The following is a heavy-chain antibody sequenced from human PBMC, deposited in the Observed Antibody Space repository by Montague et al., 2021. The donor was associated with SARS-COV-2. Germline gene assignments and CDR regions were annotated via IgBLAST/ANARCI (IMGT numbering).Heavy chain of an antibody. V-gene: IGHV4-34*01. D-gene: IGHD3-22*01. CDR3: ARGHLSVSMIVVVFTSASYYFDY. CDR2: IRLSGRT. Sequence: SETLSLTCAVYGGSFGDDHWSWIRQPPGKGLEWIGNIRLSGRTNYNPSLKSRVTISVDTSKNQFSLKLTSVTAADTGLYFCARGHLSVSMIVVVFTSASYYFDYWGQGAPVTVSS. CDR1: GGSFGDDH. J-gene: IGHJ4*02.